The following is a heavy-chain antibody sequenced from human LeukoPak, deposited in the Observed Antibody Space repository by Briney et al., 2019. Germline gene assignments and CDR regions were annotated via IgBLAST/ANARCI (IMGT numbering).Heavy chain of an antibody. CDR2: IYYSGST. J-gene: IGHJ5*02. D-gene: IGHD6-13*01. CDR3: ARGESWQLVAYNWFDP. CDR1: GGSISSSSYY. Sequence: SETLSLTCTVSGGSISSSSYYWGWIRQPPGKGLEWIGSIYYSGSTYYNPSLKSRVTISVDTSKNQFSLKLSSVTAADTAVYYCARGESWQLVAYNWFDPWGQGTLVTVSS. V-gene: IGHV4-39*07.